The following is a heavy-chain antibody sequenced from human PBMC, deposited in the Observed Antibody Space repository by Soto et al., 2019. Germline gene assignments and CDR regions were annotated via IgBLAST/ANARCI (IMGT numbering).Heavy chain of an antibody. J-gene: IGHJ3*02. CDR2: ISSSSSTI. V-gene: IGHV3-48*01. CDR3: AREDYGDYLDAFDI. Sequence: LRLSCAASGFTFSSYSMNWVRQAPGKGLEWVSYISSSSSTIYYADSVKGRFTISRDNAKNSLYLQMNSLRAEDTAVYYCAREDYGDYLDAFDIWGQGTMVTVSS. CDR1: GFTFSSYS. D-gene: IGHD4-17*01.